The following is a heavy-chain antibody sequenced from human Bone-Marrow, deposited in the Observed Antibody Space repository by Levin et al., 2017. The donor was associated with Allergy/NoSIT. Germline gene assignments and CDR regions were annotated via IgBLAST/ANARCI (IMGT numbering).Heavy chain of an antibody. D-gene: IGHD3-10*01. J-gene: IGHJ4*02. CDR1: GGSISSSTYS. CDR2: VYYTGST. CDR3: ARDPSYGPARPYQSDY. V-gene: IGHV4-39*02. Sequence: SQTLSLTCSVSGGSISSSTYSWGWIRQPPGKGLEWIGNVYYTGSTHYNPSLKSRVTISADTSKNQFSLKLSSVTAADTAGYYCARDPSYGPARPYQSDYWGQGTLVTVSS.